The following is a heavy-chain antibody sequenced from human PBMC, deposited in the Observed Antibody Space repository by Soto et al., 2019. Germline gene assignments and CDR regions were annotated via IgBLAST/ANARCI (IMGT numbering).Heavy chain of an antibody. CDR3: VRWTSPNPSIAAAGTWNWFDP. CDR2: IYYSGST. V-gene: IGHV4-59*01. CDR1: GGSISSYY. Sequence: SETLSLTCTVSGGSISSYYWSWIRQPPGKGLEWFGYIYYSGSTNYNPSLKSRVTISVDTSKNQFSLKLSSVTAADTAVYYCVRWTSPNPSIAAAGTWNWFDPWGQGTLVTVSS. D-gene: IGHD6-13*01. J-gene: IGHJ5*02.